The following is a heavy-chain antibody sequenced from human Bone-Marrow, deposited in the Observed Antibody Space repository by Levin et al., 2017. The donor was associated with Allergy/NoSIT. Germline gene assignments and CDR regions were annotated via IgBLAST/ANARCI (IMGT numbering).Heavy chain of an antibody. CDR2: INHSGST. J-gene: IGHJ6*03. V-gene: IGHV4-34*01. Sequence: PSETLSLTCAVYGGSFSGYYWSWIRQPPGKGLEWIGEINHSGSTNYNPSLKSRVTISVDTSKNQFSLKLSSVTAADTAVYYCARGVFRRTPYDYIWGSYRRTNEAYDYYMDVWGKGTTVTVSS. D-gene: IGHD3-16*02. CDR3: ARGVFRRTPYDYIWGSYRRTNEAYDYYMDV. CDR1: GGSFSGYY.